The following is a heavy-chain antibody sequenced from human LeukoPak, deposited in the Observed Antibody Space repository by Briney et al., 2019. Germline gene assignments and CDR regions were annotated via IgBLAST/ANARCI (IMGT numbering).Heavy chain of an antibody. CDR1: GFTFDDYA. V-gene: IGHV3-43D*03. D-gene: IGHD3-22*01. Sequence: GGSLKLSCAASGFTFDDYAMHWVRQAPGKGLEWVSLISWDGGSTYYADSVKGRFTISRDNSKNSLYLQMNSLRAEDTALYYCAKEDYDSSVLDYWGQGTLVTVSS. J-gene: IGHJ4*02. CDR3: AKEDYDSSVLDY. CDR2: ISWDGGST.